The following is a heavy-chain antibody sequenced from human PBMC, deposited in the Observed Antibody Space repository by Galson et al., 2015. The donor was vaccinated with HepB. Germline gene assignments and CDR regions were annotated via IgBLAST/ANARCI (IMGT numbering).Heavy chain of an antibody. CDR2: ISGSGGST. D-gene: IGHD3-22*01. J-gene: IGHJ4*02. CDR1: GFTFSSYA. V-gene: IGHV3-23*01. Sequence: SLRLSCAASGFTFSSYAMSWVRQVPGKGLEWVSAISGSGGSTYYADSVKGRFTISRDNSKNTLYLQMNSLRAEDTAVHYCAKGPLYRLYYDSSGYYLWGQGTLVTVSS. CDR3: AKGPLYRLYYDSSGYYL.